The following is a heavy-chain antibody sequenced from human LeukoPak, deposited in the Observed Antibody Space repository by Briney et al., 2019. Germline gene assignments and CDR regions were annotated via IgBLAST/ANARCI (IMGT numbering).Heavy chain of an antibody. CDR1: GGSISSYY. J-gene: IGHJ3*02. Sequence: PSETLSLTCTVSGGSISSYYWSWIRQPPGKGLEWIGYIHYSGSTNYNPSPKSRVTISVDTSKNHFSLKLSSVTAADTAVYYCAREAREGHVFDIWGQGTMVTVS. CDR2: IHYSGST. CDR3: AREAREGHVFDI. D-gene: IGHD5-24*01. V-gene: IGHV4-59*01.